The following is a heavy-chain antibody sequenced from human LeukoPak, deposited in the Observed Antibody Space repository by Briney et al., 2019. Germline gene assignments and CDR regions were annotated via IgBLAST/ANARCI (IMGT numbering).Heavy chain of an antibody. V-gene: IGHV4-59*01. Sequence: SETLSLTCTVSGGSINNYYWSWIRQPPGKGLEWIGYIYYSGTTNHNPSLKSRVTISVDTSKNQFSLKLNSVSAADTAVYYCVRLPGGRDWYFELWGRGTLVTVSS. CDR1: GGSINNYY. CDR3: VRLPGGRDWYFEL. J-gene: IGHJ2*01. CDR2: IYYSGTT. D-gene: IGHD3-10*01.